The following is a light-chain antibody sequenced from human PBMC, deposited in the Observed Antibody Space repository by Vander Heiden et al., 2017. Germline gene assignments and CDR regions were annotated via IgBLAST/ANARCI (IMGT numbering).Light chain of an antibody. J-gene: IGLJ2*01. CDR2: EVN. Sequence: HSALTQPASVSASPGPSITISCTGTSSDVGSYNLVSWYQHHPGKAPKLMIYEVNKRPSGIANRFSGSKSGNTASLTISGLQAEDEADYYCCSYAGSSTLVFGGGTKLTVV. CDR3: CSYAGSSTLV. V-gene: IGLV2-23*02. CDR1: SSDVGSYNL.